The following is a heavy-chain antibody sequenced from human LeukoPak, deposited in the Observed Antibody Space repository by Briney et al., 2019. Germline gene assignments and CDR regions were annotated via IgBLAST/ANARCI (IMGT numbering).Heavy chain of an antibody. J-gene: IGHJ4*02. V-gene: IGHV1-69*04. CDR3: ASRSMGDSSGRFDY. D-gene: IGHD3-22*01. CDR2: IFPMLGIA. Sequence: SVTVSCKAYGGIFSSYAISWVRQAAGQGLEWMGRIFPMLGIANYAQKFQGRVTLTADKSTSTAYMELSSLRSEDPAVYYCASRSMGDSSGRFDYWGQGTLVTVSS. CDR1: GGIFSSYA.